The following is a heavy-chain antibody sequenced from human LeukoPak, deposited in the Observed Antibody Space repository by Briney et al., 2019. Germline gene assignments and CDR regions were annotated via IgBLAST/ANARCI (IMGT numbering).Heavy chain of an antibody. CDR3: ARDNRYFDPSIYYYNGMDV. D-gene: IGHD3-9*01. CDR1: GGSISSYY. J-gene: IGHJ6*02. V-gene: IGHV4-59*12. CDR2: IYYSGST. Sequence: SETLSLTCTVSGGSISSYYWSWIRQPPGKGLEWIGYIYYSGSTNYNPSLKSRVTISVDTSKNQFSLKLSSVTAADTAVYYCARDNRYFDPSIYYYNGMDVWGQGTTVTVS.